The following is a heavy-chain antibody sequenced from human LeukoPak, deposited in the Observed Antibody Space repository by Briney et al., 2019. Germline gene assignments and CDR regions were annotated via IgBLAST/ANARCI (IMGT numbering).Heavy chain of an antibody. CDR1: GGTFSSYA. J-gene: IGHJ3*02. V-gene: IGHV1-69*13. D-gene: IGHD6-13*01. CDR2: IIPIFGTA. CDR3: ARLFIAAAGTPAFDI. Sequence: WASVKVSCKASGGTFSSYAISWVRQAPGQGLEWMGGIIPIFGTANYAQKFQGRVTITADESTSTAYMELSSLRSEDTAVYYCARLFIAAAGTPAFDIWGQGTMVTVSS.